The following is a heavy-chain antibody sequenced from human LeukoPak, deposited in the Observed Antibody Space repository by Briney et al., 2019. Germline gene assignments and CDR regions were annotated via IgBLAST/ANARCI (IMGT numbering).Heavy chain of an antibody. J-gene: IGHJ5*02. D-gene: IGHD6-6*01. Sequence: GGSLRLSCAASGFTFSDYYMSWIRQAPGKGLEWVSYISSSGSTIYYADSVKGRFTISRGNAKNSLYLQMDSLRAEDTAVYYCARDGPYSTSATHPPWGQGTLVTVSS. CDR1: GFTFSDYY. CDR2: ISSSGSTI. V-gene: IGHV3-11*01. CDR3: ARDGPYSTSATHPP.